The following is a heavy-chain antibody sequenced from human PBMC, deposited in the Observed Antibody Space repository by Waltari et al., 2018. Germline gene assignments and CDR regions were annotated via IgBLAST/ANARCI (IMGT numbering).Heavy chain of an antibody. Sequence: EVQLVESGGGLIQPGGSLRLSCAASAFSVSSNDMTWVRQAPGKGLAWLSIVTSDDKTYYADSVKGRFTISRDKSKNTLYLEMSSLTAEDTAVYYCAGDKGVEPTTRFDYWGQGTLVTVSS. CDR1: AFSVSSND. CDR2: VTSDDKT. D-gene: IGHD1-26*01. CDR3: AGDKGVEPTTRFDY. J-gene: IGHJ4*02. V-gene: IGHV3-53*01.